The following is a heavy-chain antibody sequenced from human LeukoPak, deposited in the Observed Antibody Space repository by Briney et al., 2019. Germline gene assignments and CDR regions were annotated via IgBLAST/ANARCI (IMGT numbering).Heavy chain of an antibody. Sequence: SETLSLTCTVSSGSITNYYWSWIRQPPGKGLEWIGFIYYSGNTNYNPSLKSRVTISVDTSKNQFSLKLSSMTAADTAVYYCARGALLWFGDRMEYYFDYWGQGTLLTVSS. CDR1: SGSITNYY. J-gene: IGHJ4*02. D-gene: IGHD3-10*01. CDR2: IYYSGNT. CDR3: ARGALLWFGDRMEYYFDY. V-gene: IGHV4-59*01.